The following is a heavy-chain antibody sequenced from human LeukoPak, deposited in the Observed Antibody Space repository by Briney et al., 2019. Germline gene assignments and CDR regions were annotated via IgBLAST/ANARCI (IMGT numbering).Heavy chain of an antibody. D-gene: IGHD3-22*01. J-gene: IGHJ6*02. CDR1: GFTFSSYG. CDR3: AKEGYYCDSSGYNYYYGMDV. V-gene: IGHV3-30*18. CDR2: ISYDGSNK. Sequence: GGSLRLSCAASGFTFSSYGMHWVRQAPGKGLEWVAVISYDGSNKYYADSVKGRFTISRGNSKNTLYLQMNSLRAEDTAVYYCAKEGYYCDSSGYNYYYGMDVWGQGTTVTVSS.